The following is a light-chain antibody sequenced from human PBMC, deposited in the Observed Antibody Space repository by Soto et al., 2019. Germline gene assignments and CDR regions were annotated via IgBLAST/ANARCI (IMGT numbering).Light chain of an antibody. CDR2: GAS. CDR1: QSVSSTY. V-gene: IGKV3-20*01. Sequence: EIVLTQSPGTLSLSPGERATLSCRASQSVSSTYLAWYQQKPGQAPRLLIYGASSRATGIPDRFSGSGSGTDFTLTISRLEPEDSAVYYCQPYGSSPWTFGQGTKVDIK. J-gene: IGKJ1*01. CDR3: QPYGSSPWT.